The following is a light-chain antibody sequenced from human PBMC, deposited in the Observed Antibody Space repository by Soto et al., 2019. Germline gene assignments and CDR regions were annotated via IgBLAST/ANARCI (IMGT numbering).Light chain of an antibody. CDR2: GAS. CDR1: HSISDW. Sequence: DVQMTQSPSTLSASVGDRVTITCRASHSISDWLAWYQQKPGKAPKLLIYGASSLGSGVPSRFSGRGSGTEFTLTIGGLQPDDFATYYCQHYNAFPWPFGQGTKVEIK. V-gene: IGKV1-5*01. CDR3: QHYNAFPWP. J-gene: IGKJ1*01.